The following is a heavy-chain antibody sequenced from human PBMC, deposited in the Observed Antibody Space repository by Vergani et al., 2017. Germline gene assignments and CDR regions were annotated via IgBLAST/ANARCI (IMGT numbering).Heavy chain of an antibody. CDR3: AILLFRGSYRNDAFDI. CDR2: INHSGST. CDR1: GGSFSGYY. V-gene: IGHV4-34*01. Sequence: QVQLQQWGAGLLKPSETLSLTCAVYGGSFSGYYWSWIRQPPGKGLEWIGEINHSGSTNYNPSLKSRVTISVDTSKNQFSLKLSSVTAADTAVYYCAILLFRGSYRNDAFDIWGQGTMVTVSS. J-gene: IGHJ3*02. D-gene: IGHD1-26*01.